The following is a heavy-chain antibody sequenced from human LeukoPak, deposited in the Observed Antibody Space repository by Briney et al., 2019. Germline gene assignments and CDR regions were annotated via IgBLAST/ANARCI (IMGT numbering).Heavy chain of an antibody. D-gene: IGHD2-2*01. Sequence: ASVKVSCKASGGTFSSYAISWVRQAPGQGLEWMGWISAYNGNTNYAQKLQGRVTMTTDTSTSTAYMELRSLRSDDTAVYYCARVVVVPAARGYYYYYMDVWGKGTTVTISS. CDR2: ISAYNGNT. CDR3: ARVVVVPAARGYYYYYMDV. CDR1: GGTFSSYA. V-gene: IGHV1-18*01. J-gene: IGHJ6*03.